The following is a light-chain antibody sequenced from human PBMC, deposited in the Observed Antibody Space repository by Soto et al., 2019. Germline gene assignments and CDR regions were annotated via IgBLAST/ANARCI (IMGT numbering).Light chain of an antibody. CDR3: HQTYGLPQVT. V-gene: IGKV1-39*01. CDR1: QSISRY. Sequence: DIQMTQSPSSLFASVGDRVTITCRASQSISRYLSWYQHKPGTAPKLLIYTASTLYTGVPSRFISSGSGTQFTLTIINLQPEDFATYYCHQTYGLPQVTFGQGTRLEIK. J-gene: IGKJ5*01. CDR2: TAS.